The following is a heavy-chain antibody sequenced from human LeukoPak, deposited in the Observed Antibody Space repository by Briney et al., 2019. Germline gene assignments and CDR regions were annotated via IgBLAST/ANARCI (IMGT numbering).Heavy chain of an antibody. CDR1: GFTFSSYS. Sequence: GGSLRLSCAASGFTFSSYSMNWVRQAPGKGLEWVSYISSSSSTIYYADSVKGRFTISRDNAKNSLYLQMNSLRAEDTAVYYCARGCGSSTSCYRYWGQGTLVTVSS. CDR3: ARGCGSSTSCYRY. J-gene: IGHJ4*02. V-gene: IGHV3-48*01. CDR2: ISSSSSTI. D-gene: IGHD2-2*01.